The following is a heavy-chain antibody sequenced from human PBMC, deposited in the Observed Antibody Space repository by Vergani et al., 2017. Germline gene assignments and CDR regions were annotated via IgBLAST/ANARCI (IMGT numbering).Heavy chain of an antibody. J-gene: IGHJ6*02. Sequence: QVQLVESGGGVVQPGGSLRLSCAASGFTFSSYGMHWVRQAPGKGLEWVAVIWYDGSNKYYADSVKGRFTISRDNSKNTLYLQMNSLRAEDTAVYYCARDSSGFSYYYGMDVWGQGTTVTVSS. CDR3: ARDSSGFSYYYGMDV. CDR2: IWYDGSNK. CDR1: GFTFSSYG. V-gene: IGHV3-33*08. D-gene: IGHD6-19*01.